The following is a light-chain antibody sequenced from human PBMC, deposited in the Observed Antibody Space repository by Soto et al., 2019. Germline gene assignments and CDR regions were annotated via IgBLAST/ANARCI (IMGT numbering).Light chain of an antibody. CDR1: QSISSW. V-gene: IGKV1-5*03. CDR2: KAP. CDR3: QQYHSFPYT. J-gene: IGKJ2*01. Sequence: DIQMTQSPSTLSTSVGDRVTITCRASQSISSWLAWYQQKPGKAPKLLIYKAPSLESGVPSSFSGSGSGTEFTLTISSLQPDDFATYYCQQYHSFPYTFGQGTKLEIK.